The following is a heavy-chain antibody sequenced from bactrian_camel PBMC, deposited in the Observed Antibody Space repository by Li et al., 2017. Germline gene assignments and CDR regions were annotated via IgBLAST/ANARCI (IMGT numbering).Heavy chain of an antibody. CDR1: GFTFRYDG. V-gene: IGHV3S40*01. D-gene: IGHD2*01. J-gene: IGHJ4*01. Sequence: DVQLVESGGGLVHAGGSLRLSCAASGFTFRYDGMSWVRQAPGKGFEWVSYIGSDGRPSVYADSVRGRFTISRDNAENTLYLQLNSLTAEDTAMYYCARGRIVSKGEGLGTQVTVS. CDR2: IGSDGRPS.